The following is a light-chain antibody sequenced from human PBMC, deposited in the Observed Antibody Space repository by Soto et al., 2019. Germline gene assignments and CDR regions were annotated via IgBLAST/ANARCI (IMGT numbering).Light chain of an antibody. CDR2: KAS. Sequence: DIQMTQSPSTLSASVGDRVTITCRASQSISNSLAWYQQKPGKAPNLLIYKASSLESGVPSRFSGSGSGTEVTLTISSLQADDVATYYCRQYVSYPVTFGGGTKVEMK. CDR1: QSISNS. V-gene: IGKV1-5*03. J-gene: IGKJ4*01. CDR3: RQYVSYPVT.